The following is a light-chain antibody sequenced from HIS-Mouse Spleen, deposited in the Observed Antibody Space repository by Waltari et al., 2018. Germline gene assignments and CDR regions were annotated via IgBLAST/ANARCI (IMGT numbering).Light chain of an antibody. V-gene: IGLV3-10*01. CDR1: ALPQKD. J-gene: IGLJ2*01. CDR2: EDS. CDR3: YSTDSSGNHRV. Sequence: SYELTQPPSVSVSPGQTARITCSGDALPQKDASWYQQKSVQAPVLVIYEDSKRPSGMPERFSGSSSGTMATLTISGAQVEDEADYYCYSTDSSGNHRVFGGGTKLTVL.